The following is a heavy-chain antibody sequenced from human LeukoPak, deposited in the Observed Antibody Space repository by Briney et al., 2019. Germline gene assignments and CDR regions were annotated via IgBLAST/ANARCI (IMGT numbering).Heavy chain of an antibody. Sequence: SETLSLTCSVSGYSISSDYYWGWLRQPPGQGLEWIGTIYHSGSTYYNPSLKSRVTISIDMSKNQFSLKLSSVSAADTAVYYCAKERRVATIGASDVWGQGTMVTVSS. J-gene: IGHJ3*01. V-gene: IGHV4-38-2*02. CDR1: GYSISSDYY. CDR3: AKERRVATIGASDV. CDR2: IYHSGST. D-gene: IGHD5-12*01.